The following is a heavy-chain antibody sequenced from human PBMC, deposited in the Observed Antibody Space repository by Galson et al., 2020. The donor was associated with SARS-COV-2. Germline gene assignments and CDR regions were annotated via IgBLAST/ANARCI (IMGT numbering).Heavy chain of an antibody. CDR2: IDWDDDK. D-gene: IGHD3-3*01. CDR3: ARIRTLYYDFWSGYEPSDYYYGMDV. Sequence: ESGPTLVKPTQPLTLTCTFSGFSLTTSGMCVSWIRQPPGKALEWLARIDWDDDKYYSTSLKTRLTISKDTPKNQVVLTMTNMDPVDTATYYCARIRTLYYDFWSGYEPSDYYYGMDVWGQGTTVTVSS. V-gene: IGHV2-70*11. J-gene: IGHJ6*02. CDR1: GFSLTTSGMC.